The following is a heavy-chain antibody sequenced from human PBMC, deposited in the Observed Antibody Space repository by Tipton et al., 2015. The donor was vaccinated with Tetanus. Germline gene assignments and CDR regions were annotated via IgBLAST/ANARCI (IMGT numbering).Heavy chain of an antibody. CDR3: ARDRGVRGGYYYYHGMDV. D-gene: IGHD3-10*01. J-gene: IGHJ6*02. CDR1: GASLSSGDYF. V-gene: IGHV4-30-4*01. CDR2: ISNSGST. Sequence: LRLSCSVSGASLSSGDYFWSWLRQSPGEGLEWIGYISNSGSTYYNPSLKSRVTISVDTSQKQISLKVNSVTAADTAVYYCARDRGVRGGYYYYHGMDVWGQGTTVTVSS.